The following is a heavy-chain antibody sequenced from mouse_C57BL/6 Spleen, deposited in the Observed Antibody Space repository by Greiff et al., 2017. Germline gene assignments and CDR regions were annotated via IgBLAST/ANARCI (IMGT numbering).Heavy chain of an antibody. D-gene: IGHD1-1*01. CDR1: GYTFTSYW. Sequence: QVQLQQSGAELVRPGSSVKLSCKASGYTFTSYWMDWVKQRPGQGLEWIGNIYPSDSETHYTQKFKDKATLTVDKSSSTSYMQLSSLTSEDSAVYYCARLRGAMDYWGQGTSVTVSS. CDR2: IYPSDSET. J-gene: IGHJ4*01. V-gene: IGHV1-61*01. CDR3: ARLRGAMDY.